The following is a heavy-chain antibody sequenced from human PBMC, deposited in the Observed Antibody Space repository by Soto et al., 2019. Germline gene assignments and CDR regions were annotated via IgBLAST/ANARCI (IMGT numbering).Heavy chain of an antibody. CDR3: AAYCGGDCYSPTTYYYYYGMDV. V-gene: IGHV4-59*01. D-gene: IGHD2-21*02. J-gene: IGHJ6*02. Sequence: SETLSLTCTVSGRSISSYYWSWMRQPPGKGLECILYIYYSGSTNYNPSLKSRVTISVDTSKNQFSLKLSSVTAADTAVYYCAAYCGGDCYSPTTYYYYYGMDVWGQGTTVT. CDR1: GRSISSYY. CDR2: IYYSGST.